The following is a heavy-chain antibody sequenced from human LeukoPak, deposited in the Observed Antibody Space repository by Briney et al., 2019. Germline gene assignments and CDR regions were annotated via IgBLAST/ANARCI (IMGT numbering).Heavy chain of an antibody. V-gene: IGHV4-59*01. CDR3: ARYQTPIAAAGSRYAFDI. CDR2: IYCSGST. D-gene: IGHD6-13*01. Sequence: KSSETLSLSCTASGCSFSSYYLSWIRQPPGKGLEWIGYIYCSGSTNYNPYLKSRVTMLVDTSKNQFSLKLSSVTAADTAVYYCARYQTPIAAAGSRYAFDIWGQGTMVTVSS. J-gene: IGHJ3*02. CDR1: GCSFSSYY.